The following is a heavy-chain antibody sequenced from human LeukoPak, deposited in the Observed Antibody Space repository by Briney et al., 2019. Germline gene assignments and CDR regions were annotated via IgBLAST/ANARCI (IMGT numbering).Heavy chain of an antibody. Sequence: GGSLRLSCTASGFTFGDYAMSWVRQAPGKGLEWVGFIRSKAYGGTTEYAASVKGRFTISRDDSKSIAYLQMNSLKTEDTAVYYCTSVASYDSSGYYFPFGYWGQGTLVTVSS. J-gene: IGHJ4*02. CDR1: GFTFGDYA. CDR2: IRSKAYGGTT. D-gene: IGHD3-22*01. CDR3: TSVASYDSSGYYFPFGY. V-gene: IGHV3-49*04.